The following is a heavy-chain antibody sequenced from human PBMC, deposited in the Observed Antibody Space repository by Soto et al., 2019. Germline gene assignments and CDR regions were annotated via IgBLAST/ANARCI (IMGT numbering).Heavy chain of an antibody. CDR3: ARDPEKYSGSDLGIDY. V-gene: IGHV3-48*03. CDR1: GFTLTNYE. Sequence: PWGSLRLSCAACGFTLTNYEMNWVRQAPGKGLEWISYISSSGKTISYAGSVKGRFTISRDNAKNSLYLQMNSLRAEDTAVYYCARDPEKYSGSDLGIDYWGQGTLVTVSS. J-gene: IGHJ4*02. D-gene: IGHD5-12*01. CDR2: ISSSGKTI.